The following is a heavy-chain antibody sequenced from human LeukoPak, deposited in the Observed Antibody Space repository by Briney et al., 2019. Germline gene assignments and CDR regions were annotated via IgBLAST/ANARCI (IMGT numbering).Heavy chain of an antibody. D-gene: IGHD5-18*01. CDR3: ARGVSRGYSYGRYYMDV. V-gene: IGHV4-59*01. Sequence: SETLSLACTVSGGSISSYYWSWTRQPPGKGLEWIGYIYYRGYTNINPSLKSRVTISVDKSKNQISLKLSSVTAADTAVYYCARGVSRGYSYGRYYMDVWGKGTTVTVSS. CDR1: GGSISSYY. CDR2: IYYRGYT. J-gene: IGHJ6*03.